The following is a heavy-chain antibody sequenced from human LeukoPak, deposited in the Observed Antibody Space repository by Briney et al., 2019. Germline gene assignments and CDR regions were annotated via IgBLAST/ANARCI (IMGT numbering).Heavy chain of an antibody. CDR1: VGSFSSYA. CDR3: ARDGYS. Sequence: SSVTVSCKASVGSFSSYAISWVRQAPGPGLEWMGGIISIFGTANYAQKFQGRVPITADESTSTAYMELSSLRSEDTAVYYCARDGYSWGQGTLVTVSS. CDR2: IISIFGTA. J-gene: IGHJ4*02. D-gene: IGHD5-18*01. V-gene: IGHV1-69*13.